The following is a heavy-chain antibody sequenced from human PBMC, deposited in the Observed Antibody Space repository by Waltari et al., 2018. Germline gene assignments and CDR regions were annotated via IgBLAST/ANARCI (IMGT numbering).Heavy chain of an antibody. CDR3: ARIDYIGYCDF. J-gene: IGHJ4*02. CDR2: IYQSGST. Sequence: QMLLQESGPELVKPSETLSLTCDVSGYSISSGYYWGWIRPPPGQGLEWIGKIYQSGSTCYNPSLKIRVTISVDTSKNQFTLKLSSVTAADTAVYYCARIDYIGYCDFWGRGTLVTVSS. D-gene: IGHD5-12*01. V-gene: IGHV4-38-2*01. CDR1: GYSISSGYY.